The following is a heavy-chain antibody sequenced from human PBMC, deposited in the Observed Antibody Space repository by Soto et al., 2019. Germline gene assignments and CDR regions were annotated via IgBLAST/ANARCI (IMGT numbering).Heavy chain of an antibody. D-gene: IGHD5-18*01. Sequence: EVQLVESGGGLVQPGGSLRLSCAASEFTFSSYWMHWVRQAPGKGLVWVSRINSDGSSTNYADSVKGRFTISRDNAKNTLCRQIDSLRAEDTAVYYCVREGFSYGYGYYYYNGMDVWGQGTTVTVSS. CDR2: INSDGSST. CDR3: VREGFSYGYGYYYYNGMDV. V-gene: IGHV3-74*01. CDR1: EFTFSSYW. J-gene: IGHJ6*02.